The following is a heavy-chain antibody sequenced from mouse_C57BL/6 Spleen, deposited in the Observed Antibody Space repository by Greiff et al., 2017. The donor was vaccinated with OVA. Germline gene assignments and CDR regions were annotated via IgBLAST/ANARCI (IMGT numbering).Heavy chain of an antibody. CDR2: IYPSDSET. CDR3: ARRIYYGYDVKTWFAY. J-gene: IGHJ3*01. D-gene: IGHD2-2*01. Sequence: QVHVKQSGAELVRPGSSVKLSCKASGYTFTSYWMDWVKQRPGQGLEWIGNIYPSDSETHYNQKFKDKATLTVDKSSSTAYMQLSSLTSEDSAVYYCARRIYYGYDVKTWFAYWGQGTLVTVSA. CDR1: GYTFTSYW. V-gene: IGHV1-61*01.